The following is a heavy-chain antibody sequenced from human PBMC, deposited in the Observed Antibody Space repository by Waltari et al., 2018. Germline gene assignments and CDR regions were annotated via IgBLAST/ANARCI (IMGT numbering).Heavy chain of an antibody. J-gene: IGHJ4*02. CDR2: IYHSGST. Sequence: QVQLQESGPGLVKPSETLSLTCAVSGYSISSGYYWGWIRQPPGKGLEWIGSIYHSGSTYYNPSLKSRVTISIDTSKNQFSLKRSSVTAADTAGYYCAREPRYSTGWYYFDYWGQGTLVTVSS. D-gene: IGHD6-19*01. V-gene: IGHV4-38-2*02. CDR3: AREPRYSTGWYYFDY. CDR1: GYSISSGYY.